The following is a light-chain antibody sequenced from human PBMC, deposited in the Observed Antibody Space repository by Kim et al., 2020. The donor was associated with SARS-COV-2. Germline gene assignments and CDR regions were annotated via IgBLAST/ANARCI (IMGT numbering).Light chain of an antibody. CDR1: SLRSYY. CDR3: NSRDSNDNVV. Sequence: VALGQPVRITCQGDSLRSYYATWYQQKPGQAPILVIYGKNNRPSGIPDRFSGSSSGNTASLTITGTQAGYEADYYCNSRDSNDNVVFGGGTQLTVL. CDR2: GKN. J-gene: IGLJ2*01. V-gene: IGLV3-19*01.